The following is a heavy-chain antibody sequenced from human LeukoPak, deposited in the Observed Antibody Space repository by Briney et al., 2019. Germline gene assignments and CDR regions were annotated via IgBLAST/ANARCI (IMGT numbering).Heavy chain of an antibody. CDR1: GFTFSSYS. J-gene: IGHJ3*02. CDR3: AREGAVAGLEDAFDI. D-gene: IGHD6-19*01. CDR2: ISSSSSYI. Sequence: GGSLRLSCAASGFTFSSYSMNWVRQAPGKGLEGGSSISSSSSYIYYADSVKGRFTISRDNAKNSLYLQMNSLRAEDTAVYYCAREGAVAGLEDAFDIWGQGTMVTVSS. V-gene: IGHV3-21*01.